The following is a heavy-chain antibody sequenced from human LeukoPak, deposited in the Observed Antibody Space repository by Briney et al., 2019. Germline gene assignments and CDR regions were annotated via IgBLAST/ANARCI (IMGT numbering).Heavy chain of an antibody. CDR3: ARLATDAFDI. CDR1: GFTFSSYS. V-gene: IGHV3-21*01. J-gene: IGHJ3*02. D-gene: IGHD1-26*01. Sequence: GGSLRLSCAASGFTFSSYSMNWVRQAPGKGLEWVSSISSSSYIYYTDSVKGRFTISRDNAKNSLYLQMNSLRAEDTAVYYCARLATDAFDIWGQGTMVTVSS. CDR2: ISSSSYI.